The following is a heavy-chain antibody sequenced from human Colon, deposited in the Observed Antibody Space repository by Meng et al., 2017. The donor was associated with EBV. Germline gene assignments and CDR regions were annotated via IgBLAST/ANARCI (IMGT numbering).Heavy chain of an antibody. J-gene: IGHJ4*02. CDR1: GGSMSSGNYY. V-gene: IGHV4-30-4*01. D-gene: IGHD2-21*01. Sequence: QVPLQESGPGLVEPSQTRSLTCTVSGGSMSSGNYYWSWIRQPPGKGLEWIGYIHHSGSAYYNPSLKSRVSISVDTSKNQFSLNLNSMTAADTAVYYCASFDHIPRRNYFDYWGQGTLVTVSS. CDR2: IHHSGSA. CDR3: ASFDHIPRRNYFDY.